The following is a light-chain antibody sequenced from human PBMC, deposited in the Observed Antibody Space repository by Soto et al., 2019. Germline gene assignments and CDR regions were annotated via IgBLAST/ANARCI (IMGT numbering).Light chain of an antibody. CDR2: EDK. CDR1: KLGDKY. CDR3: QAWDTSTVV. Sequence: SYELTQPPSVSVSPGQTASITCSGDKLGDKYAFWYQQKPGQSPVLVIYEDKKRPSGIPERFSGSNSGDTATLTISGTQAMGEADYYCQAWDTSTVVFGGGTKLTVL. V-gene: IGLV3-1*01. J-gene: IGLJ2*01.